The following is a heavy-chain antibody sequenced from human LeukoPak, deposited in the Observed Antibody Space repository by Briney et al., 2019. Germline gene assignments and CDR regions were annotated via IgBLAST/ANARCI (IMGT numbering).Heavy chain of an antibody. CDR1: GYTFTSYG. CDR2: ISPYNSNT. Sequence: GASVKVSCKASGYTFTSYGISWVRQAPGQGLEWMGWISPYNSNTYYAQNLQGRVTMTTDTSTSTTYMELRSLRSDDTAVYYCARAVGATRGVDYWGQGTLVTVSS. CDR3: ARAVGATRGVDY. V-gene: IGHV1-18*01. D-gene: IGHD1-26*01. J-gene: IGHJ4*02.